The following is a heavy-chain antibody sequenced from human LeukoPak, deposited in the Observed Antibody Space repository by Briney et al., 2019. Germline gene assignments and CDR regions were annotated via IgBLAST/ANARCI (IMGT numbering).Heavy chain of an antibody. D-gene: IGHD2-21*02. CDR3: ARDLVVTAIHYFQH. J-gene: IGHJ1*01. V-gene: IGHV3-30-3*01. CDR2: ISYEGSNK. CDR1: GFTFSSYA. Sequence: GGSLRLSCAASGFTFSSYAMHWVRQAPGKGLEWVAVISYEGSNKQYADSVEGRFTISRDNSKNTLDLQMNSLRAEDTAVYYCARDLVVTAIHYFQHWGQGTLVTVSS.